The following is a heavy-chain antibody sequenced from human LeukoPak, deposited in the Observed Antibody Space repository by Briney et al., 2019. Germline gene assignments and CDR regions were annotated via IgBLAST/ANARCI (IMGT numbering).Heavy chain of an antibody. D-gene: IGHD6-13*01. V-gene: IGHV3-21*01. CDR3: AREGSSSWYYFDY. Sequence: GGSLRLSCAASGFTFSSYSMNWVRQAPGKGLEWVSSISSSSSYIYYADSVKSRFTISRDNAKNSLYLQMNSLRAEDTAVYYCAREGSSSWYYFDYWGQGTLVTVSS. CDR2: ISSSSSYI. CDR1: GFTFSSYS. J-gene: IGHJ4*02.